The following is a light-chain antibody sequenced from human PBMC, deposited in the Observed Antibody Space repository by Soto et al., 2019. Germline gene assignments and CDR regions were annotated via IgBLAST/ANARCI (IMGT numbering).Light chain of an antibody. V-gene: IGLV2-8*01. CDR3: SSYAGSDYV. CDR2: EVS. Sequence: QSALTQPPSASGSPGQSVTISCTGTSSDVGGYNYVSWYQQHPGKAPKLMIYEVSKRPSGVPDRFSGSESGNTASLTVSGLQAEDEADYYCSSYAGSDYVFGTGTKLTVL. J-gene: IGLJ1*01. CDR1: SSDVGGYNY.